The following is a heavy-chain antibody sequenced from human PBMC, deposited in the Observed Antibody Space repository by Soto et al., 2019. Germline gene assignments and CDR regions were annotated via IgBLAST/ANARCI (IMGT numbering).Heavy chain of an antibody. CDR2: IYHSGST. J-gene: IGHJ4*02. Sequence: SETLSLTCAVSSGSISSSNWWSWVRQPPGKGLEWIGEIYHSGSTNYNPSLKSRVTISVDKSKNQFSLKLSSVTAADTAVYYCARGVLAAVAGTNFDYWGQGTLVTV. D-gene: IGHD6-19*01. CDR3: ARGVLAAVAGTNFDY. V-gene: IGHV4-4*02. CDR1: SGSISSSNW.